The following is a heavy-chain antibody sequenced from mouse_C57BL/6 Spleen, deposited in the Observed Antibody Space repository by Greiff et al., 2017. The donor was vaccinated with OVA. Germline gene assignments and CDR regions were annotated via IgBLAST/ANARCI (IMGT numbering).Heavy chain of an antibody. CDR2: ILPGSGST. D-gene: IGHD2-3*01. CDR3: ARQGSGDGYAY. CDR1: GFTFTGYW. V-gene: IGHV1-9*01. J-gene: IGHJ3*01. Sequence: QVQLQQSGAELMKPGPSVKLSCTATGFTFTGYWIEWVQQSPGHGLEWIGEILPGSGSTYYNEKFKGKVTFTADTSSNTAYMQLSSLTTEDSAIYYCARQGSGDGYAYWGQGTLVTVSA.